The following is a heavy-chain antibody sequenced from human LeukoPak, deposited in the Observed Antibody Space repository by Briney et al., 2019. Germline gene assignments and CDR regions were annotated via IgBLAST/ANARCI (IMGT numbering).Heavy chain of an antibody. CDR2: IEQDGSEK. CDR1: GFTFSSYW. D-gene: IGHD3-10*01. V-gene: IGHV3-7*04. J-gene: IGHJ3*02. CDR3: ARGWFGELLDAFDI. Sequence: ASGFTFSSYWMSWVRQAPGKGLEWVANIEQDGSEKYYVDSVKGGFTISRDNAKNSLYLQMNSLRAEDTAVYYCARGWFGELLDAFDIWGQGTMVTVSS.